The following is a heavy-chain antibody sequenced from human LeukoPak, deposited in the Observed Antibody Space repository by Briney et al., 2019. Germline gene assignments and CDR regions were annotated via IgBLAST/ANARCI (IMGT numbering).Heavy chain of an antibody. Sequence: ASVKVSCKASGYTFTGYYMHWVRQAPGQGLEWMGWINPNSGGTNFAHKFQGRVTMTRDTSISTAYMELGRLRSDDTAVYYCARDSRTYYYESTGDTFDIWGQGTMVTVSS. CDR1: GYTFTGYY. V-gene: IGHV1-2*07. CDR3: ARDSRTYYYESTGDTFDI. D-gene: IGHD3-22*01. CDR2: INPNSGGT. J-gene: IGHJ3*02.